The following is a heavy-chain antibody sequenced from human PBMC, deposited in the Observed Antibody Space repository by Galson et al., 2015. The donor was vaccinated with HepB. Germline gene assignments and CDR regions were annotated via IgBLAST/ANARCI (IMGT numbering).Heavy chain of an antibody. Sequence: SLRLSCAASGFTVSNNYMSWVRQAPGKGLEWVSVIYSGGSTYFADSVKGRFTISRHNSKNTLYLQMNSLRAEDTAVYYCARGPITQAGGAFDIWGQGTMVTVSS. CDR1: GFTVSNNY. D-gene: IGHD3-10*01. CDR3: ARGPITQAGGAFDI. V-gene: IGHV3-53*04. J-gene: IGHJ3*02. CDR2: IYSGGST.